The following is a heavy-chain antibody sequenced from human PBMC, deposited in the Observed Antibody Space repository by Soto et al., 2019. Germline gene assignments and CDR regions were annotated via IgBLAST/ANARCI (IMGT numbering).Heavy chain of an antibody. D-gene: IGHD6-6*01. Sequence: GGSLRLSCAASGFTFSSYSMNWFRQAPGKGLEWVSSINSGSFSINYADSVKGRFSISRDNAQNSLHLQMNNLRAEDTAVYYCARNESSNIYGMDVWGQGTTVTVS. CDR3: ARNESSNIYGMDV. CDR2: INSGSFSI. V-gene: IGHV3-21*01. J-gene: IGHJ6*02. CDR1: GFTFSSYS.